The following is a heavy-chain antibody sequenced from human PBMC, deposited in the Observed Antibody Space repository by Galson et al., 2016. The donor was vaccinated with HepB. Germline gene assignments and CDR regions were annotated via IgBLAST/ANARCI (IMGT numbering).Heavy chain of an antibody. CDR1: GGSISSSDYY. Sequence: SETLSLTCTVSGGSISSSDYYWGWIRQPPGKGLEWIASVNYAGSPYYNPSLKNRVTISVDTSKNQFSLKVNSVTAADTAVYYCARHTSTRGALGYWGQGRLVTVSS. V-gene: IGHV4-39*01. D-gene: IGHD3-10*01. CDR2: VNYAGSP. J-gene: IGHJ4*02. CDR3: ARHTSTRGALGY.